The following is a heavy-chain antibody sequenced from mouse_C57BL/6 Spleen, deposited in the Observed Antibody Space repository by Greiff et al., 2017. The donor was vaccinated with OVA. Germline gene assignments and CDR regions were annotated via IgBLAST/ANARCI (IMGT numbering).Heavy chain of an antibody. Sequence: QVQLQQPGAELVMPGASVKLSCKASGYTFTSYWMHWVKQRPGQGLEWIGEIDPSDSYTNYNQKFKGKSTLTVDKSSSTAYMQLSSLTSEDSAVYYCARSDSNDERDWFAYWGQGTLVTVSA. D-gene: IGHD2-12*01. CDR2: IDPSDSYT. J-gene: IGHJ3*01. V-gene: IGHV1-69*01. CDR3: ARSDSNDERDWFAY. CDR1: GYTFTSYW.